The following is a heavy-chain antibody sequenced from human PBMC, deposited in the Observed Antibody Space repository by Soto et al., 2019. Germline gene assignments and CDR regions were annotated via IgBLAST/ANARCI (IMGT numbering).Heavy chain of an antibody. Sequence: GGSLRLSCTASGFTFGDYAMSWFRQAPGKGLEWVGFIRSKAYGGTTEYAASVKGRFTISRDDSKSIAYLQMNSLKTEDTAVYYCTRESQDYDFWSGYYRTGYYYYGMDVWGQGTTVTVS. D-gene: IGHD3-3*01. V-gene: IGHV3-49*03. CDR2: IRSKAYGGTT. J-gene: IGHJ6*02. CDR3: TRESQDYDFWSGYYRTGYYYYGMDV. CDR1: GFTFGDYA.